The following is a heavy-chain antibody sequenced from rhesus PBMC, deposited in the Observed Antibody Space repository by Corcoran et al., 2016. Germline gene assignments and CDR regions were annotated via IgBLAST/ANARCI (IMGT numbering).Heavy chain of an antibody. D-gene: IGHD6-25*01. CDR1: GGSISGYYY. V-gene: IGHV4-73*01. CDR2: SDGKSAST. J-gene: IGHJ1*01. CDR3: ARVGYSGSFEYFEF. Sequence: QVKLQQWGEGLVKPSETLSLTCAVYGGSISGYYYWCWLRRAPGTGLEWIGNSDGKSASTNYNPSLKNRVTISKDTSKNQFSLKLSSVTAADTAVYYCARVGYSGSFEYFEFWGQGALVTISS.